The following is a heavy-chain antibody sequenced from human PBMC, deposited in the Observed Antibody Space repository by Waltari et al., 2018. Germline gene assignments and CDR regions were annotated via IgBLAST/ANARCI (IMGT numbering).Heavy chain of an antibody. V-gene: IGHV4-38-2*01. CDR2: IYHSGST. Sequence: QVQLQESGPGLVKPSETLSLTCAVSVYSISSGYYWGWIRQPPETGLEWIGRIYHSGSTYYNPSLKSRVTISGDTSKNQFSLKLSSVTAADTAVYYCARVRSENRYSSGWAIFDYWGQGTLVTVSS. J-gene: IGHJ4*02. CDR3: ARVRSENRYSSGWAIFDY. CDR1: VYSISSGYY. D-gene: IGHD6-19*01.